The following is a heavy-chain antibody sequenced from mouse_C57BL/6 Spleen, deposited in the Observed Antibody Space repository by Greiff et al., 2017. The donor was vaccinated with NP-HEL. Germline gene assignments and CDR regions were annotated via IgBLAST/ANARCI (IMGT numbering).Heavy chain of an antibody. CDR1: GYTFTSYW. V-gene: IGHV1-64*01. CDR3: AREDGWAWFAY. CDR2: IHPNSGST. Sequence: VQLQQPGADLVKPGASVKLSCKASGYTFTSYWMHWVKQRPGQGLEWIGMIHPNSGSTNYNEKFKSKATLTVDKSSSTAYMQLSSLTSEDSAVYYCAREDGWAWFAYWGQGTLVTVSA. J-gene: IGHJ3*01. D-gene: IGHD2-3*01.